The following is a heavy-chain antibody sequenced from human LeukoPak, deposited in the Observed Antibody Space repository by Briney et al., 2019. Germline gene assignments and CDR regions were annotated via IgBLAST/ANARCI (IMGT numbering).Heavy chain of an antibody. CDR1: GYTFTSYA. CDR2: INAGNGNT. J-gene: IGHJ4*02. V-gene: IGHV1-3*01. CDR3: ARDRGGAGDFDY. Sequence: ASVKVSCKASGYTFTSYAMHWVRRAPGQRLEWMGWINAGNGNTKYSQKFQGRVTITRDTSASTAYMELSSLRSEDTAVYYCARDRGGAGDFDYWGQGTLVTVSS. D-gene: IGHD3-16*01.